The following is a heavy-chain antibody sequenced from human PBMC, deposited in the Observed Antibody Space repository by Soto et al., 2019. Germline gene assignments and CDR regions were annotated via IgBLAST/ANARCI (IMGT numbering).Heavy chain of an antibody. D-gene: IGHD2-21*02. CDR1: GLSLSTTGVG. J-gene: IGHJ6*02. CDR2: IYWDDDK. Sequence: QITLKESGPTLVKPTQTLTLTCTFSGLSLSTTGVGVGWIRQPPGKALEWLALIYWDDDKRYSPSLKSRLTITKDTSKNQVVLTMTNMAPVDTATYYCVHSRCGGDCLQSYSSHSYYGLDVWGQGTTVTVSS. CDR3: VHSRCGGDCLQSYSSHSYYGLDV. V-gene: IGHV2-5*02.